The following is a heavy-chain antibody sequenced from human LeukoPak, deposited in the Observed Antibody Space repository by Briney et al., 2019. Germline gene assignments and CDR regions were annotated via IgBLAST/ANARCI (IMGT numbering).Heavy chain of an antibody. J-gene: IGHJ5*02. Sequence: SETLSLTCTVSGGSISSYYWSWIRQPPGKGLEWIGYIYYSGSTNYNPSLKSRVTISVDTSKNQFSLKLSSVTAADTAVYYCARDGHQRHGSGRYWFDPWGQGTLVTVSS. V-gene: IGHV4-59*01. CDR3: ARDGHQRHGSGRYWFDP. CDR2: IYYSGST. CDR1: GGSISSYY. D-gene: IGHD3-10*01.